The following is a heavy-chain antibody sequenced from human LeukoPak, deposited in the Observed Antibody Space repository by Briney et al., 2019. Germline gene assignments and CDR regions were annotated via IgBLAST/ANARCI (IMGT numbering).Heavy chain of an antibody. CDR3: TRAPIVGATHIAY. V-gene: IGHV6-1*01. D-gene: IGHD1-26*01. CDR1: GDSVSRNSAP. CDR2: TYYKSKWYN. J-gene: IGHJ4*02. Sequence: SETLSLTCAISGDSVSRNSAPWNWIRQSPSRGLEWLGRTYYKSKWYNDYAVSVKSRITINPDTSKNQFSLQLKSVTPEDTAVYYCTRAPIVGATHIAYWCQGTLVTVSS.